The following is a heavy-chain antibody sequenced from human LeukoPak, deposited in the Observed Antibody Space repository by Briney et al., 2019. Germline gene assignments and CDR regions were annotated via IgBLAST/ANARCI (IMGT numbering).Heavy chain of an antibody. CDR3: ARVVLTAVAANSFDF. CDR2: ISSSGSTI. V-gene: IGHV3-48*03. CDR1: GFTFSSYE. Sequence: GGSLRPACAASGFTFSSYELNWVRQAPWKGLEWVSYISSSGSTIYYADSVKGRFTISRDNAKNSLYLQMNSLRAEDTAVYYCARVVLTAVAANSFDFWGQGTLVTVSS. J-gene: IGHJ4*02. D-gene: IGHD6-19*01.